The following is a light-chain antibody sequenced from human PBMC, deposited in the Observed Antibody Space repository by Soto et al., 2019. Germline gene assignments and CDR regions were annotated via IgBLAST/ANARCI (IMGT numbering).Light chain of an antibody. CDR2: DAS. J-gene: IGKJ1*01. Sequence: DIQITQSPSTLSASVGDRVTITCRASQSISNWLAWYQQKPGKAPKLLIYDASSLESGVPSRFSGSGSGTEFTLTISSLQPDDFATYYCQQYNSYVETFGQGTKVDIK. CDR1: QSISNW. V-gene: IGKV1-5*01. CDR3: QQYNSYVET.